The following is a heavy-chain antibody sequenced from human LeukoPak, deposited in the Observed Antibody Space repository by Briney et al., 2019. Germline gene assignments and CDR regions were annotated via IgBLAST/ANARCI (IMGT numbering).Heavy chain of an antibody. V-gene: IGHV3-53*01. CDR1: GFTVSSNY. Sequence: PGGSLRLSCAASGFTVSSNYMSWVRQAPGKGLEWVSVIYSGGSTYYADSVKGRFTISRDNAKNSPYLQMNSLRDEDTAVYYCARDHYGSGTTFDYWGQGTLVTVSS. CDR2: IYSGGST. CDR3: ARDHYGSGTTFDY. J-gene: IGHJ4*02. D-gene: IGHD3-10*01.